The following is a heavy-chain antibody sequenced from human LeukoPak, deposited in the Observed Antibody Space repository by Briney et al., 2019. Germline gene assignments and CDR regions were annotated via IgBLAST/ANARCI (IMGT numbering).Heavy chain of an antibody. CDR2: ISYDGGNK. J-gene: IGHJ4*02. V-gene: IGHV3-30*18. CDR1: GFTFSSYG. D-gene: IGHD3-22*01. Sequence: GSLRLSCAASGFTFSSYGMHWVRQAPGKGLEWVAVISYDGGNKYYADSVKGRFTISRDNSKNTLYLQVNSLRAEDTAVYYCANENYYDSSGFPDHWGQGTLVTVSS. CDR3: ANENYYDSSGFPDH.